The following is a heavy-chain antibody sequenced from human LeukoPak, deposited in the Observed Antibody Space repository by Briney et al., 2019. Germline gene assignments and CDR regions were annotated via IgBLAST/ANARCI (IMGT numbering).Heavy chain of an antibody. CDR3: ARQDIVVVVAADGVRFDP. J-gene: IGHJ5*02. V-gene: IGHV5-10-1*01. Sequence: GESLQISCQGSGSSFTSYWISGVRQLPGKGLEWMGRIDPSDSYTNYSPSFQGHVTISADKSISTAYLQWSSLKASDTAMYYCARQDIVVVVAADGVRFDPWGQGTPVTVSS. CDR1: GSSFTSYW. CDR2: IDPSDSYT. D-gene: IGHD2-15*01.